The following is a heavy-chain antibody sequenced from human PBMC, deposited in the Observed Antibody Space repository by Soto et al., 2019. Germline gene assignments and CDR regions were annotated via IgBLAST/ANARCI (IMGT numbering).Heavy chain of an antibody. D-gene: IGHD6-19*01. Sequence: LRLSCVASGFTFSSSFMGWVRQAPGKGLEWVANINQDGGGTYYVDSVQGRFTISRDNAKDSLFLQLNSPRGEDTAVYYCARYFRGSGRYFFDYWGQGTLVTVSS. CDR1: GFTFSSSF. V-gene: IGHV3-7*03. CDR2: INQDGGGT. CDR3: ARYFRGSGRYFFDY. J-gene: IGHJ4*02.